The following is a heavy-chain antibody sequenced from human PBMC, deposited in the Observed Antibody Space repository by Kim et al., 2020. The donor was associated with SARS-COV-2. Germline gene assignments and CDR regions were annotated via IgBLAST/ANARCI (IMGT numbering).Heavy chain of an antibody. CDR1: GGSFSGYY. Sequence: SETLSLTCAVYGGSFSGYYWSWIRQPPGKGLEWIGEINHSGSTNYNPSLKSRVTISVDTSKNQFSLKLSSVTAADTAVYYCARGVPEGSGSCRGWFDPWGQGTLVTVSS. V-gene: IGHV4-34*01. J-gene: IGHJ5*02. CDR3: ARGVPEGSGSCRGWFDP. D-gene: IGHD3-10*01. CDR2: INHSGST.